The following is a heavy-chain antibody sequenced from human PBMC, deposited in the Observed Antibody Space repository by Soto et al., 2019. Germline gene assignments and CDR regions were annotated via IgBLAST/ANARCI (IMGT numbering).Heavy chain of an antibody. V-gene: IGHV3-74*01. CDR1: GFTFSSYW. J-gene: IGHJ6*02. D-gene: IGHD3-16*01. CDR3: ARVWALYYCYGMDV. CDR2: INSDGSST. Sequence: PGGSLRLSCAASGFTFSSYWMHWVCQAPGKGLVWVSRINSDGSSTSYADSVKGRFTISRDNAKNTLYLQMNSLRAEDTAVYYCARVWALYYCYGMDVWGQGTTVTVSS.